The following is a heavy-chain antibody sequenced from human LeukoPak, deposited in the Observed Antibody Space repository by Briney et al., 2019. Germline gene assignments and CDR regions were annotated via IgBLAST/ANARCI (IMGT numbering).Heavy chain of an antibody. D-gene: IGHD4-17*01. CDR3: ARDRPLYGDYPTGLDY. J-gene: IGHJ4*02. CDR1: GFSFSDYY. CDR2: IKQDGSEK. V-gene: IGHV3-7*01. Sequence: GGSLRLSCAASGFSFSDYYMSWIRQAPGKGLEWVAKIKQDGSEKYYVDSVKGRFTISRDNSKNTLYLQMSSLRAEDTAVYYCARDRPLYGDYPTGLDYWGQGTLVTVSS.